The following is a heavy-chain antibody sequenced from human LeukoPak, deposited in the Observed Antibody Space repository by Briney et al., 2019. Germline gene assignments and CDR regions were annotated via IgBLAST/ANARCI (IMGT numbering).Heavy chain of an antibody. D-gene: IGHD4-17*01. CDR3: ARTYGNDASDI. J-gene: IGHJ3*02. CDR2: INPSYGST. CDR1: GYTFTSYY. Sequence: ASVKVSCKASGYTFTSYYMHWVRQAPGQGLEWMGVINPSYGSTDYAQRFQGRLTMTRDTSTSTVYMELSSLRSDDTAVYYCARTYGNDASDIWGLGTMVTVSS. V-gene: IGHV1-46*01.